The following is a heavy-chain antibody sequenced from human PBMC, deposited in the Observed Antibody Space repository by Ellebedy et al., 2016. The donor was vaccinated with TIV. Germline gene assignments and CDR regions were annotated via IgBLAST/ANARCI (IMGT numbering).Heavy chain of an antibody. CDR3: ARDLKKRAAAGTELDY. CDR2: VSYDGSNK. CDR1: GFTFNSYA. Sequence: GESLKISCAASGFTFNSYAIHWVRQAPGKGLEWVAAVSYDGSNKYYAASVKGRFTISRDNSKNTLYLQMNSLRAEDTAVYYCARDLKKRAAAGTELDYWGQGTLVTVSS. J-gene: IGHJ4*02. V-gene: IGHV3-30-3*01. D-gene: IGHD6-13*01.